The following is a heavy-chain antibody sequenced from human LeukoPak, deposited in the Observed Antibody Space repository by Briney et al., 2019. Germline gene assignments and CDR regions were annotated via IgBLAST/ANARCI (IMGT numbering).Heavy chain of an antibody. CDR1: GGSVSSGSYY. J-gene: IGHJ4*02. V-gene: IGHV4-61*01. D-gene: IGHD1-14*01. CDR2: IYYSGST. Sequence: SETLSLTCTVSGGSVSSGSYYWSWVRQPPGKGLEWIGYIYYSGSTNYNPSLKSRVTISVDTSKNQFSLKLSSVTAADTAVYYVARRGPTPPRTYFGSWARGPW. CDR3: ARRGPTPPRTYFGS.